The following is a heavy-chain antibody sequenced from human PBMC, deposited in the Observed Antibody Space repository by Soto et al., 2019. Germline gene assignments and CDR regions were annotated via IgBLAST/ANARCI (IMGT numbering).Heavy chain of an antibody. J-gene: IGHJ4*02. CDR3: ARRQLSYGGPFDY. Sequence: GGSLRLSCAASGITLSNYAMGWVRQAPGKGLEWVSATRASGDTTYYAESVRGRFTISRDSSRNTLYLQMNSLSAEDTAIYYCARRQLSYGGPFDYWGQGALVTVSS. V-gene: IGHV3-23*01. D-gene: IGHD3-10*01. CDR2: TRASGDTT. CDR1: GITLSNYA.